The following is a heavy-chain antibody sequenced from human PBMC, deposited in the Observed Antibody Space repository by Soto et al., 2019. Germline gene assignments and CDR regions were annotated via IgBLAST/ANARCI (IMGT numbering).Heavy chain of an antibody. Sequence: PSETLSLTCTVSGGSISSGDYYWSWIRQPPGKGLEWIGYIYYSGSTYYNPSLKSRVTISVDTSKNLFSLKLSSVTAADTAVYYCARVSNAYCGGDCYSGFDYWGQGTLVTVSS. V-gene: IGHV4-30-4*01. D-gene: IGHD2-21*02. CDR2: IYYSGST. CDR1: GGSISSGDYY. CDR3: ARVSNAYCGGDCYSGFDY. J-gene: IGHJ4*02.